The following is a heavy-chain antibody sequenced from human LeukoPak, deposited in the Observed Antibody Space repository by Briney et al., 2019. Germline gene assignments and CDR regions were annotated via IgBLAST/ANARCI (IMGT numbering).Heavy chain of an antibody. CDR1: GFMFSSHL. V-gene: IGHV3-74*01. CDR3: ARASLHSGSYCRSPEYFQQ. J-gene: IGHJ1*01. Sequence: GGSLRLLRAASGFMFSSHLMYWVRQAPGKGLVWVSRINGDGTSTHYADSVKGRFTISRDNTKNMLYLQMDSLRVEDTAVYFCARASLHSGSYCRSPEYFQQWGQGTLVTVSS. D-gene: IGHD1-26*01. CDR2: INGDGTST.